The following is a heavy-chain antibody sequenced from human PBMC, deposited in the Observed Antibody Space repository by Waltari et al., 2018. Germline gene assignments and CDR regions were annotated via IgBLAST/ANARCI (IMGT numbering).Heavy chain of an antibody. CDR2: IYYSGDT. J-gene: IGHJ4*02. CDR3: ARHTPDLPPY. Sequence: QVQLQESGPGLVKPSETLSLTCTVSGASVNTNRYYWGWIRQPPGKGLEWIGSIYYSGDTYYNPSLKSRVTISIDTSKNQFSLKLSSVTAADTAVYYCARHTPDLPPYWGQGTLVTVSS. V-gene: IGHV4-39*01. CDR1: GASVNTNRYY.